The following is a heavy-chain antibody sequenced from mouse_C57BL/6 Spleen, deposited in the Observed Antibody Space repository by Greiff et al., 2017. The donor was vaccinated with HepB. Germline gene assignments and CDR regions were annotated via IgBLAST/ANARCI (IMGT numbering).Heavy chain of an antibody. CDR1: GYTFTDYY. D-gene: IGHD1-1*01. CDR3: ARPYGSTYAMDY. Sequence: VQLQQSGPELVKPGASVKISCKASGYTFTDYYMNWVKQSHGKSLEWIGDINPNNGGTSYNQKFKGKATLTVDKSSSTAYMELRSLTSEDSAVYYCARPYGSTYAMDYWGQGTSVTVSS. J-gene: IGHJ4*01. CDR2: INPNNGGT. V-gene: IGHV1-26*01.